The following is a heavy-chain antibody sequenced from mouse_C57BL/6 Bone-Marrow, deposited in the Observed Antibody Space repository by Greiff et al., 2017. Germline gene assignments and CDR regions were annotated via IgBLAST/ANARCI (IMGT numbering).Heavy chain of an antibody. J-gene: IGHJ3*01. D-gene: IGHD2-4*01. CDR1: GFSLTSYG. CDR2: IWGVGST. Sequence: QVQLKESGPGLVAPSQSLSITCTVSGFSLTSYGVDWVRPSPGKGLEWLGVIWGVGSTNYNSALKSRLSISKDNSKRQVFLKMNSLQTDDTAMYYCASYDDDGFAYWGQGTLVTVSA. CDR3: ASYDDDGFAY. V-gene: IGHV2-6*01.